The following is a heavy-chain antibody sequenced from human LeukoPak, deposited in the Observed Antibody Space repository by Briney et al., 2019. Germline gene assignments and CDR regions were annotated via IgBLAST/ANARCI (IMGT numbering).Heavy chain of an antibody. J-gene: IGHJ6*02. CDR2: IYYSGST. V-gene: IGHV4-39*01. Sequence: SETLSLTCTVSGGSISSSSYYWGWIRQPPGKGLEWIGSIYYSGSTYYNPSLKSRVTISVDTSKNQFSLKLSSVTAADTAVYYCARGPFYYGSGRPKNYYYYGMDVWGQGTTVTVSS. CDR1: GGSISSSSYY. CDR3: ARGPFYYGSGRPKNYYYYGMDV. D-gene: IGHD3-10*01.